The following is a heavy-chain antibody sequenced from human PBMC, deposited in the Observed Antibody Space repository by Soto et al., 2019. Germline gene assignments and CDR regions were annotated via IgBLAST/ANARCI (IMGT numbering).Heavy chain of an antibody. CDR3: ATRGQQLVKDYYYYMDV. J-gene: IGHJ6*03. CDR2: IYHSGST. D-gene: IGHD6-13*01. Sequence: QVQLQESGPGLVKPSGTLSLTCAVSSGSISSSNWWSWVRQPPGKGLEWIGEIYHSGSTNYNPSLKSRVTISVDKSKNQFSQKLSSVTAADTAVYYCATRGQQLVKDYYYYMDVWGKGTTVTVSS. V-gene: IGHV4-4*02. CDR1: SGSISSSNW.